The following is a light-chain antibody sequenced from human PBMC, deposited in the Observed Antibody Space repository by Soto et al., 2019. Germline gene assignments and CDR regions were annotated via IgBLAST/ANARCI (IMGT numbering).Light chain of an antibody. CDR2: DAS. V-gene: IGKV3-11*01. Sequence: PGGRATLSCRASQSISDTLAWYQQKPGQAPRLLIYDASNRATGIPARFSGSGSGTDFTLTISSLEPEDFAVYYCQQRSNWPPLTFGGGTKVDIK. J-gene: IGKJ4*01. CDR1: QSISDT. CDR3: QQRSNWPPLT.